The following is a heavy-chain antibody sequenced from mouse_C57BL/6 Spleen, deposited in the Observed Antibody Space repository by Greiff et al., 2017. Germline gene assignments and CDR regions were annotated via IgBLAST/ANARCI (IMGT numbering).Heavy chain of an antibody. Sequence: QVQLQQPGAELVRPGTSVKLSCKASGYTFTSYWMHWVKQRPGQGLEWIGVIDPSDSYTNYNQKFKGKATLTVDTSSSTAYMQLSSLTSEDSAVYYCARKVFYSNYFDYWGQGTTLTVSS. J-gene: IGHJ2*01. CDR1: GYTFTSYW. V-gene: IGHV1-59*01. CDR3: ARKVFYSNYFDY. CDR2: IDPSDSYT. D-gene: IGHD2-5*01.